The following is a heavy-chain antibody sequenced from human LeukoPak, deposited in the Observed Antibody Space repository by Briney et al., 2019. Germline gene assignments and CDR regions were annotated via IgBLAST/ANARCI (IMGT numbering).Heavy chain of an antibody. CDR1: AYSISSGYY. D-gene: IGHD2-2*01. V-gene: IGHV4-38-2*02. CDR2: IYRSGST. CDR3: ARSGTSLRGLARYYYYYYMDV. J-gene: IGHJ6*03. Sequence: PSETLSLTCTVSAYSISSGYYWGWIRQPPGKGLEWIGSIYRSGSTYYNPSLKSRVTISVDTSKNQFSLKLSSVTAADTAVYYCARSGTSLRGLARYYYYYYMDVWGKGTTVTVSS.